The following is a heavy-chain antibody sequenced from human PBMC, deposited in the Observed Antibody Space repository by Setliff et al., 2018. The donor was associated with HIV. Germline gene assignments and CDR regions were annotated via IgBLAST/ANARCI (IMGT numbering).Heavy chain of an antibody. D-gene: IGHD3-10*01. J-gene: IGHJ5*02. CDR1: GGSISSYC. Sequence: SETLSLTCTVSGGSISSYCWNWIRQPPGRGLEWIGHIFSSGSTKYNPSLQSRVTMSIDTSKNQFSLKLTSVTAADTAIYFCARRIDDSVNFPDKNWFDTWGQGSLVTVSS. CDR3: ARRIDDSVNFPDKNWFDT. V-gene: IGHV4-4*09. CDR2: IFSSGST.